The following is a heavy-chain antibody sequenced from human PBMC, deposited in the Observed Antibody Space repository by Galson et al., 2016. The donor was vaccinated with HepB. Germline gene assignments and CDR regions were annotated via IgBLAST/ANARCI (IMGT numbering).Heavy chain of an antibody. CDR2: MKQDGSEK. D-gene: IGHD5-18*01. Sequence: SLRLSCAASGFTFSSYWMSWVRQAPGKGLEWVANMKQDGSEKYYGDSVKGRFTISRDNAKNSLYLQMNSLRAEDTAVYYCARDGPGGYSFHQGPIGLPPGALLQEHLWG. CDR3: ARDGPGGYSFHQGPIGLPPGALLQEHL. V-gene: IGHV3-7*03. J-gene: IGHJ6*01. CDR1: GFTFSSYW.